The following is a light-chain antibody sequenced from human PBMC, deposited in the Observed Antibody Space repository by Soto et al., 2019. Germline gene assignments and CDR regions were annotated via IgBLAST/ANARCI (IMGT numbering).Light chain of an antibody. V-gene: IGKV3-20*01. CDR1: QSISNNH. Sequence: EIVLTQSPGTLSLSPGERVTLSCRTSQSISNNHLAWYQKKPGQASRLLIHGTSNRATGIPDRFSGSGSGTDFTLTFSRLEPEDFAVYYCEYYGSSITFGGGTKVEIK. CDR2: GTS. J-gene: IGKJ4*01. CDR3: EYYGSSIT.